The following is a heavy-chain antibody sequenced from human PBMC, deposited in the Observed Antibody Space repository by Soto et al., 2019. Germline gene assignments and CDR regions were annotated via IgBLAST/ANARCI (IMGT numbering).Heavy chain of an antibody. J-gene: IGHJ6*02. CDR2: IYYSGGRT. CDR3: ARPLLWDGYLPECRDGIYV. CDR1: GGTIDSYS. D-gene: IGHD5-18*01. V-gene: IGHV4-59*01. Sequence: SGTLSLTCAVSGGTIDSYSRSWIRQSPGKGLEWVGSIYYSGGRTNYTPSLKSRATLSGDKSKNQFSLKVSSLNAADTAVYYYARPLLWDGYLPECRDGIYVWGPGTTVPVSS.